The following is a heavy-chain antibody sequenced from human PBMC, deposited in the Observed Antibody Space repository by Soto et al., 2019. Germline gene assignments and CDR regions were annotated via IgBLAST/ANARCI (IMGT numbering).Heavy chain of an antibody. CDR1: GGSISSNY. D-gene: IGHD2-15*01. V-gene: IGHV4-59*01. J-gene: IGHJ2*01. CDR3: ARGGCSGGSCYSGNYWYFDL. Sequence: ETLSLTCTVSGGSISSNYWSWIRQPPGKGLEWIGYIYYSGSTNYNPSLKSRVTISVDTSKNQFSLKLSSVTAADTAVYYCARGGCSGGSCYSGNYWYFDLWGRGTLVTVSS. CDR2: IYYSGST.